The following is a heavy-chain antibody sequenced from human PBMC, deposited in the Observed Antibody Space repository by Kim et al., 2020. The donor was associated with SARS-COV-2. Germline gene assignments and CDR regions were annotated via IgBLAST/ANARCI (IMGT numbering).Heavy chain of an antibody. CDR3: AKPLLYDSSVLDLAFDI. V-gene: IGHV3-9*01. CDR1: GFTFDDYA. J-gene: IGHJ3*02. D-gene: IGHD3-22*01. CDR2: ISWNSGSI. Sequence: GGSLRLSCAASGFTFDDYAMHWVRQAPGKGLEWVSGISWNSGSIGYADSVKGRFTISRDNAKNSLYLQMNSLRAEDTALYYCAKPLLYDSSVLDLAFDIWGQGTMVTVSS.